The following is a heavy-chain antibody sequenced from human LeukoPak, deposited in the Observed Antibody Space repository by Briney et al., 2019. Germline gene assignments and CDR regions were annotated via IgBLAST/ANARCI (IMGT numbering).Heavy chain of an antibody. Sequence: ASVTVSFTASGYTFTIYGISWVRQAPGQGLEWMGWISAYNGNTNYAQKLQGRVTMTTDTSTSTAYMELRSLRSDDTAVYYCARDLSYYDSNRGGVDVWGQGTTVTVSS. V-gene: IGHV1-18*01. CDR3: ARDLSYYDSNRGGVDV. CDR1: GYTFTIYG. D-gene: IGHD3-22*01. J-gene: IGHJ6*02. CDR2: ISAYNGNT.